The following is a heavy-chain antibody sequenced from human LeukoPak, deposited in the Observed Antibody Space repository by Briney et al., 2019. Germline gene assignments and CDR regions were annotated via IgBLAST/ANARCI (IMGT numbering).Heavy chain of an antibody. CDR3: AIHGPKRWLRWRVDY. Sequence: PGGSLRLSCAASGFTFSSYAMSWVRQAPGKGLEWVSAISGSGGSTYYADSVKGRFTISRDNSKNTLYLQMNSLRAEDTAVYYCAIHGPKRWLRWRVDYWGQGTLVTVSS. V-gene: IGHV3-23*01. D-gene: IGHD5-24*01. CDR1: GFTFSSYA. J-gene: IGHJ4*02. CDR2: ISGSGGST.